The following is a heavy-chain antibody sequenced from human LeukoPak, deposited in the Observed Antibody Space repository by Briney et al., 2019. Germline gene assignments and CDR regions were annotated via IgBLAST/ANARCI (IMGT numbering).Heavy chain of an antibody. Sequence: PSETLSLTCTVSGGSISSNTYYWGWIRQPPGKGLEWIGSIYYSGSTYYNPSLKSRVTISVDTSKNQFSLKLSSVTAADTAVYYCARASSSWYEGAFDYWGQGTLVTVSS. CDR2: IYYSGST. CDR3: ARASSSWYEGAFDY. J-gene: IGHJ4*02. CDR1: GGSISSNTYY. V-gene: IGHV4-39*07. D-gene: IGHD6-13*01.